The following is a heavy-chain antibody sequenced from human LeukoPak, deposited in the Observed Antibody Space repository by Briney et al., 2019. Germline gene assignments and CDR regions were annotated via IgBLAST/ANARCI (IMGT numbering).Heavy chain of an antibody. D-gene: IGHD3-22*01. CDR1: GFTFSSYW. Sequence: GGSLRLSCTGSGFTFSSYWMTWVRQAPGKGLEWVANIKQDGSEENFLDSVKGRFTISRDNAKNSLYLQMNSLRAEDTAVYYCARESTRYYYDSSGYYCSWGQGTLVTVSS. CDR2: IKQDGSEE. V-gene: IGHV3-7*01. CDR3: ARESTRYYYDSSGYYCS. J-gene: IGHJ5*02.